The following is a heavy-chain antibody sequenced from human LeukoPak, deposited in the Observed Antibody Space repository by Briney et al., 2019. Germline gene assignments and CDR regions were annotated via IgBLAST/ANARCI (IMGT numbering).Heavy chain of an antibody. CDR3: ATRRGYCRGGSCYLDAFDI. D-gene: IGHD2-15*01. J-gene: IGHJ3*02. CDR2: IIPILGIA. Sequence: SVKVSCKASGGTFSSYAISWVRQAPGQGLEWMGRIIPILGIANYAQKFQGRVTITADKSTSTAYMELSSLRSEDTAVYYCATRRGYCRGGSCYLDAFDIWGQGTMVTVSS. CDR1: GGTFSSYA. V-gene: IGHV1-69*04.